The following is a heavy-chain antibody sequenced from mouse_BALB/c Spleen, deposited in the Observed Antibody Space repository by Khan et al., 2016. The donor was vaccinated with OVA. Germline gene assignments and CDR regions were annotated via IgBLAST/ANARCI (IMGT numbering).Heavy chain of an antibody. CDR3: ARIAYCYDSEGFDY. J-gene: IGHJ3*01. CDR2: ISSGGSNT. Sequence: EVELVESGGGLVKPEGSLKLSCAASGFTFSTYGMSWVRQTPDKRLEWVATISSGGSNTYYPDSVQGRFTISRDNAKNTLFLQMSSLKSEDTAMLYCARIAYCYDSEGFDYWGQGTQVTVSA. D-gene: IGHD2-12*01. V-gene: IGHV5-6*01. CDR1: GFTFSTYG.